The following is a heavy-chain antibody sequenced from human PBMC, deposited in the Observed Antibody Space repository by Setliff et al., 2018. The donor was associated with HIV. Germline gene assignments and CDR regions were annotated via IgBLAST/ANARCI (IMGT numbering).Heavy chain of an antibody. Sequence: TLSLTCNVSGGSISSGGYYWSWIRQHPGKGLEWIGYIYYSGSTYYNPSLKSRVTISIDTSKNQFSLKLSSVTAADTAVYYCARGGMDGDYIDSWGQGTLVTVSS. J-gene: IGHJ4*02. V-gene: IGHV4-31*03. CDR3: ARGGMDGDYIDS. D-gene: IGHD4-17*01. CDR1: GGSISSGGYY. CDR2: IYYSGST.